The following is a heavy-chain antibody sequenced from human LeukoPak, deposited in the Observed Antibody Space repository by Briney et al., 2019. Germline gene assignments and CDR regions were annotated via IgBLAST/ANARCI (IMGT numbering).Heavy chain of an antibody. D-gene: IGHD1-26*01. J-gene: IGHJ4*02. CDR1: GYTFTSYG. V-gene: IGHV1-18*01. CDR2: INTYNGDT. CDR3: ARGRGSTSRY. Sequence: ASVKVSCKASGYTFTSYGITWVRQAPGQGLELMGWINTYNGDTNYAQSLQGRVTMTTDTSTSTAYMELRSLRSDDTAVYYCARGRGSTSRYWGQGTLVTVSS.